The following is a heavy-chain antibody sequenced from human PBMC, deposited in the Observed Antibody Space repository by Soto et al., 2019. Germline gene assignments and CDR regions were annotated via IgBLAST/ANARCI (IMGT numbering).Heavy chain of an antibody. CDR1: GFTYSTYT. Sequence: GGSLRLSCAASGFTYSTYTMHWVRQAPGKGLEWVAVISYDGNNKFYADSVKGRFTISREDAKNSLYLQMNSLRAGDTAVYYCARGIAGGLDVWGQGTPVTVSS. V-gene: IGHV3-30*14. CDR2: ISYDGNNK. CDR3: ARGIAGGLDV. J-gene: IGHJ6*01. D-gene: IGHD2-15*01.